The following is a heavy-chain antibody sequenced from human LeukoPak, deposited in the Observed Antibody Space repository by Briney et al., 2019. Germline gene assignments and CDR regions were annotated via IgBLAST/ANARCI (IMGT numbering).Heavy chain of an antibody. V-gene: IGHV3-33*01. J-gene: IGHJ4*01. D-gene: IGHD4-11*01. CDR2: IWSDSTNR. CDR3: ARDAQRGFDYSNSLKN. Sequence: GGSLRLSCAASGFIFNNYAMHWARQAPGKGLEWVAVIWSDSTNRFYADSVKGRFTISRDNSQNTVFLQMNSLRVNDTAIYYCARDAQRGFDYSNSLKNWGRGTLVTVSS. CDR1: GFIFNNYA.